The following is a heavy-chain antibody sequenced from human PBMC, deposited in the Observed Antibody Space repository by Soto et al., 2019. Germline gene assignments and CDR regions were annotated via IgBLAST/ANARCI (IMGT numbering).Heavy chain of an antibody. CDR1: GGSISSGGYY. CDR3: ARAFCRLCHFQH. Sequence: PSETLSLTCTVSGGSISSGGYYWSWIRQHPGKGLEWIGYIYYSGSTYYNPSLKSRVTISVDTSKNQFSLKLSSVTAADTAVYYCARAFCRLCHFQHWGQGTLVTVSS. CDR2: IYYSGST. V-gene: IGHV4-31*03. D-gene: IGHD2-2*01. J-gene: IGHJ1*01.